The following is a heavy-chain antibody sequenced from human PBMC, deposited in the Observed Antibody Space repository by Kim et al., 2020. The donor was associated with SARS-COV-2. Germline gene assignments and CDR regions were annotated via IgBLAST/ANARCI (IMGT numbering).Heavy chain of an antibody. Sequence: ASVKVSCKASGYTFTGYYMHWVRQAPGQGLEWMGWINPNSGGTNYAQKFQGRVTMTRDTSISTAYMELSRLRSDDTAVYYCARAPPAWGCSGGSCYSPEFDPWGQGTLVTVSS. V-gene: IGHV1-2*02. J-gene: IGHJ5*02. CDR2: INPNSGGT. CDR3: ARAPPAWGCSGGSCYSPEFDP. CDR1: GYTFTGYY. D-gene: IGHD2-15*01.